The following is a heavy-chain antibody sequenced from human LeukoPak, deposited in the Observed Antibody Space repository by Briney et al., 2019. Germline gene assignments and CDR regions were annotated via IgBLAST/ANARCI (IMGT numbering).Heavy chain of an antibody. V-gene: IGHV3-30-3*01. CDR3: ARDIASSGTPGVDY. CDR1: GFTFSNYA. Sequence: PGGSLRLSCAASGFTFSNYAMHWVRQAPGKGLEWVAVVSYDGSNKYYADSVKGRFTISRDNSKNTLYLQMNSLRAEDTAVYYCARDIASSGTPGVDYWGQGTLVTVSS. J-gene: IGHJ4*02. CDR2: VSYDGSNK. D-gene: IGHD6-13*01.